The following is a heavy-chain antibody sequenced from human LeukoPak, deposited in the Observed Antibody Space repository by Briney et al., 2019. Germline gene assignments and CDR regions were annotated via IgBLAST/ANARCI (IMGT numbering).Heavy chain of an antibody. Sequence: GGSLRLSCAASGFIFSSYSMNWVRRAPGKGLEWVSAISSGSTYTYYADSVKGRFTISRDNAKDSLYLQMNSLRAEDTAVYYCARDTRFSSGYNFDYWGQGTLVTVSS. V-gene: IGHV3-21*01. CDR3: ARDTRFSSGYNFDY. CDR1: GFIFSSYS. D-gene: IGHD6-25*01. CDR2: ISSGSTYT. J-gene: IGHJ4*02.